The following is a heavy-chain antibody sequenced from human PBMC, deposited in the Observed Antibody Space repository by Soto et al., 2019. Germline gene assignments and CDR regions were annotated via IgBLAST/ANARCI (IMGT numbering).Heavy chain of an antibody. CDR3: ARVQHCSVSRCFAYPHV. CDR2: IIPLLGLT. D-gene: IGHD3-16*01. J-gene: IGHJ6*03. Sequence: HVQLLQSGAEVKMPGSSVKVSCHASGDTFSTHTITWVRQAPGQGLEWVGRIIPLLGLTDYAQKFQGRVVITADKPSSTTYMVLGWLRSEDTALYYCARVQHCSVSRCFAYPHVWGTGTSVTVSS. CDR1: GDTFSTHT. V-gene: IGHV1-69*02.